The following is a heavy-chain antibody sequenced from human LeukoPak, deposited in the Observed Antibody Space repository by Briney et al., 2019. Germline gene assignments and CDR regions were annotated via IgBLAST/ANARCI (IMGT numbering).Heavy chain of an antibody. V-gene: IGHV3-30-3*01. D-gene: IGHD3-22*01. J-gene: IGHJ4*02. CDR1: GFTFSYYT. CDR2: ISYDGSNK. CDR3: ARVLNYYDSSGYYFSY. Sequence: PGGSLRLSCAASGFTFSYYTMHWVRQAPGKGLEWVAVISYDGSNKYYADSVKGRFTISRDNSKNTLYLQMNSLRAEDTAVYYCARVLNYYDSSGYYFSYWGQGTLVTASS.